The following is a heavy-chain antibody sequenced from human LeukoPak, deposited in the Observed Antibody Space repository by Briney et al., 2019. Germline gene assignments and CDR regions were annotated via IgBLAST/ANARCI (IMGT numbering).Heavy chain of an antibody. D-gene: IGHD6-19*01. V-gene: IGHV4-39*07. Sequence: NASETLSLTCTVSGGSISSTFYYWGWIRQPPGKGLEWIGSINYSGSTYYNPSLKSRVTISINTSKSQFSLKLSSVTAADTAVYYCARAGGSGLIDYWGQGTLVTVSS. CDR2: INYSGST. CDR3: ARAGGSGLIDY. J-gene: IGHJ4*02. CDR1: GGSISSTFYY.